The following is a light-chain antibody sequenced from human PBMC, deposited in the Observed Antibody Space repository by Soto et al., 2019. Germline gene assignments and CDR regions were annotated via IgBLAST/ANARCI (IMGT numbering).Light chain of an antibody. Sequence: QSALTQPASVSGSPRQSITISCTGTSSDVGDGDFASWYQQRPGNAPKLMIYKVSNRPSGVSNRFSGSKSGNTASLTISGLQAEDEADYYCCSYTRSYTWVFGGGTKLTVL. CDR2: KVS. V-gene: IGLV2-14*01. J-gene: IGLJ3*02. CDR1: SSDVGDGDF. CDR3: CSYTRSYTWV.